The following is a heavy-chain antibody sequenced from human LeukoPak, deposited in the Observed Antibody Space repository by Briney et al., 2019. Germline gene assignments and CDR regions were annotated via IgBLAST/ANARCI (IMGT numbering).Heavy chain of an antibody. J-gene: IGHJ4*02. V-gene: IGHV4-59*12. D-gene: IGHD5-18*01. CDR1: GDSMSTYY. Sequence: SETLSLTCTVSGDSMSTYYWTWIRQPPGKGLEWIGYIYNSGSTNYNPSLKSRVTISVDTSKNQFSLKLSSVTAADTAVYYCARETVATAMVEYYFDYWGQGTLVTVSS. CDR2: IYNSGST. CDR3: ARETVATAMVEYYFDY.